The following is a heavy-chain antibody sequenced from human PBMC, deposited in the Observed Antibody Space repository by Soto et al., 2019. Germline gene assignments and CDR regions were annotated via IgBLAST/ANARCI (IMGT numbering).Heavy chain of an antibody. Sequence: GGSLRLSCAASGFTFSRHSMNWVRQAPGKGLEHVAAISSNGGSTYYANSVKDRFTISRDNSKNTLYLQMGSLRPEDMAVYYCARNLWRYYMDVWGKGTTVTIS. D-gene: IGHD2-21*01. J-gene: IGHJ6*03. CDR1: GFTFSRHS. CDR2: ISSNGGST. CDR3: ARNLWRYYMDV. V-gene: IGHV3-64*01.